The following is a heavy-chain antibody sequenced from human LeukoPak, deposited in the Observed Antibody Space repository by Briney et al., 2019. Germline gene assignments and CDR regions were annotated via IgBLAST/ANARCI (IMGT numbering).Heavy chain of an antibody. CDR3: AKDRDFWSGYYTDY. CDR2: ISWNSGNI. Sequence: GGSLRLSCAASGFTFGDYAMHWVRQAPGKGLEWVSGISWNSGNIGYGDSVKGRFTISRDNSKNTLYLQMNSLRAEDTAVYYCAKDRDFWSGYYTDYWGQGTLVTVSS. CDR1: GFTFGDYA. V-gene: IGHV3-9*01. J-gene: IGHJ4*02. D-gene: IGHD3-3*01.